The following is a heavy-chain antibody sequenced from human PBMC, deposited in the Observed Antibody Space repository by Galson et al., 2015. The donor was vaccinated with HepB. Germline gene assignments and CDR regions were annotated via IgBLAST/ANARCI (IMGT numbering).Heavy chain of an antibody. CDR3: ARLKISYFENNGYHFDY. J-gene: IGHJ4*02. V-gene: IGHV3-11*01. D-gene: IGHD3-22*01. Sequence: SPRLSRAASGFNFGDYYMSWIRQAPGQGPEWVSYISSSGKTSYYADFVKGRFTISRDNTKNSLYVQMDSLRAEDTAVYFCARLKISYFENNGYHFDYWGQGALVTVSS. CDR1: GFNFGDYY. CDR2: ISSSGKTS.